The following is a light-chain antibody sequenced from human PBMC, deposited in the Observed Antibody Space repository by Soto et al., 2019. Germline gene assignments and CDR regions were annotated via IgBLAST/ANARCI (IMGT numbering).Light chain of an antibody. CDR1: QSISSY. CDR3: EQSNSAPLTFPLT. V-gene: IGKV1-39*01. Sequence: DIQMTQSPSSLSASVGDRVTITCRASQSISSYLNWYQQKPGKAPKLLIYAASSLESGVPPRFSGSGSGTDFTPTITSLQPEDFATYFCEQSNSAPLTFPLTFGGGTKVDIK. J-gene: IGKJ4*01. CDR2: AAS.